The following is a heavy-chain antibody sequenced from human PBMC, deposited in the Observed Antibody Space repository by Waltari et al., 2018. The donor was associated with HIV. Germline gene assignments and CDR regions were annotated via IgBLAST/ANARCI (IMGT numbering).Heavy chain of an antibody. D-gene: IGHD6-13*01. CDR3: AREQAAAEYYYSGMDV. J-gene: IGHJ6*02. V-gene: IGHV3-33*01. CDR2: IWYDGNNK. CDR1: GFIFSSYG. Sequence: QVQLVESGGGVVQHGRSLRLSCATSGFIFSSYGMHWVRQAPGKVMGGVAVIWYDGNNKYYVDYVKIRFTISRDNSKNTLYLQLNSQRSEDTAVYYCAREQAAAEYYYSGMDVWGQGTTVTVSS.